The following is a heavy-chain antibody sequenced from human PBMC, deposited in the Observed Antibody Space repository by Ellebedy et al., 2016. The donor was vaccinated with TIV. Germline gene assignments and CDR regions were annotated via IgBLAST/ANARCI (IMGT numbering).Heavy chain of an antibody. J-gene: IGHJ6*03. CDR1: GGSITSFY. Sequence: MPSETLSLTCTVSGGSITSFYWSWIRQTPGKGLEYIGNIYYTGSTNYNPPLKSRVTISVDRSKNQFSLNLSSVTAADTAMYYCARQHDPKYNNYMDVWGKGTTVTVSS. CDR2: IYYTGST. V-gene: IGHV4-59*01. CDR3: ARQHDPKYNNYMDV.